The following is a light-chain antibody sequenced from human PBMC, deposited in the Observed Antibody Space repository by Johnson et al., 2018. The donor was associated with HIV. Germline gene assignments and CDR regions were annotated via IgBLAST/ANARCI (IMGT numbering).Light chain of an antibody. CDR2: DNN. CDR1: NSNIGNNY. J-gene: IGLJ1*01. Sequence: QPVLTQPPSVSAAPGQKVTISCSGSNSNIGNNYVSRYQQLPGTAPKLLIYDNNKRPSGIPDRFSGSKSGTSATLGITGLQTGDEADYYCGTWDSSLSAYVFGTGTKVTVL. V-gene: IGLV1-51*01. CDR3: GTWDSSLSAYV.